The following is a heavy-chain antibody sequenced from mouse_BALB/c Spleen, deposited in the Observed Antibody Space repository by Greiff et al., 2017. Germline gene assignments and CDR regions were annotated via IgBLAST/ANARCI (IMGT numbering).Heavy chain of an antibody. Sequence: EVQLQQSGPELVKPGASVKISCKASGYTFTDYNMHWVKQSHGKSLEWIGYIYPYNGGTGYNQKFKSKATLTVDNSSSTAYMELRSLTSEDSAVYYCARGGDYDSMDYWGQGTSVTVSS. CDR2: IYPYNGGT. CDR3: ARGGDYDSMDY. CDR1: GYTFTDYN. J-gene: IGHJ4*01. D-gene: IGHD2-4*01. V-gene: IGHV1S29*02.